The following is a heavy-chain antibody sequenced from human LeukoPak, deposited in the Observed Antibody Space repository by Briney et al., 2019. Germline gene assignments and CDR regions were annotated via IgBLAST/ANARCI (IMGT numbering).Heavy chain of an antibody. Sequence: ASVKVSCKASGYTFTSYDINWVRQATGQGLEWMGWMNPNSGNTGYAQKFQGRVTITRNTSISTAYMELSSLRSEDTAVYYCARDQTPYYYDSSGYYLDYWGQGTLVTVSS. CDR1: GYTFTSYD. CDR3: ARDQTPYYYDSSGYYLDY. CDR2: MNPNSGNT. V-gene: IGHV1-8*03. J-gene: IGHJ4*02. D-gene: IGHD3-22*01.